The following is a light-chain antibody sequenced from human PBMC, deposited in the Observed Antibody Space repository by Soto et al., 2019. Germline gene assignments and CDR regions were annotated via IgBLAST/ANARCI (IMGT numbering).Light chain of an antibody. J-gene: IGKJ2*01. CDR1: QSVSTN. CDR3: QQYDDWPPYT. Sequence: EIVMMQSPATLSVSPGERATLSCRASQSVSTNLAWYQQKPGQAPRLLIYGASTRATGIPGRFSGSGSGTDFTLTITGQQSEALAVYYCQQYDDWPPYTFGQGTKLDIK. V-gene: IGKV3-15*01. CDR2: GAS.